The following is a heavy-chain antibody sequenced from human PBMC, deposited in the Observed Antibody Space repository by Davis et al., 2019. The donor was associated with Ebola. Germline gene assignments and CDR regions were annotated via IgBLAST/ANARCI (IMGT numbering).Heavy chain of an antibody. CDR1: GGTFSSYA. V-gene: IGHV1-69*13. D-gene: IGHD4-17*01. Sequence: SVKVSCKASGGTFSSYAISWVRQAPGQGLEWMGGIIPIFGTANYAQKFQGRVTITADESTSTAYMELSSLRSEDTAVYYCATSHPTYGDYEYYFDYWGQGTLVTVSS. CDR3: ATSHPTYGDYEYYFDY. J-gene: IGHJ4*02. CDR2: IIPIFGTA.